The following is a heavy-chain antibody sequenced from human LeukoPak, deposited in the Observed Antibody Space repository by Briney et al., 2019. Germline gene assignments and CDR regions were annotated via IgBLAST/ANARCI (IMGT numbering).Heavy chain of an antibody. CDR2: ISWNSGSI. Sequence: QPGRSLRLSCAASGFTFDDYAMHWVRHAPGKGLEWVSGISWNSGSIGYADSVKGRFTISRDNAKNSLYLQMNSLRAEDTALYYCAKDMGYSSSWYYFDYWGQGTLVTVSS. J-gene: IGHJ4*02. V-gene: IGHV3-9*01. CDR3: AKDMGYSSSWYYFDY. D-gene: IGHD6-13*01. CDR1: GFTFDDYA.